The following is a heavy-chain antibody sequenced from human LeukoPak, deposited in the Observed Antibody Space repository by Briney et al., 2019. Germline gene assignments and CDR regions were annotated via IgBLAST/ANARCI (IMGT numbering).Heavy chain of an antibody. V-gene: IGHV6-1*01. J-gene: IGHJ4*02. D-gene: IGHD7-27*01. CDR1: GDSVSSKSVS. CDR2: TRYRSTWNT. CDR3: VRDFNWAFDY. Sequence: SQTLSLTCAISGDSVSSKSVSWSWIRQSPSRGLEFLGRTRYRSTWNTFYSLSVQGRITTNADTSRNQVSLRLNSVTPEDTALYYCVRDFNWAFDYWGQGTLVTVSS.